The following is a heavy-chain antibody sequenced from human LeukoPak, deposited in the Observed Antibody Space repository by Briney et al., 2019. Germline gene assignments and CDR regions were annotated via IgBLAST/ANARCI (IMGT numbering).Heavy chain of an antibody. J-gene: IGHJ3*02. V-gene: IGHV1-2*02. CDR3: ARDRRDDWLFRGAFDI. Sequence: GASVKVSCKASGYTFTGHYMHWVRQAPGQGLEWMGWINPNSGGTNFAQKFQGRVTMTRDTSISTAYMELSRLRSDDTAVYYRARDRRDDWLFRGAFDIWGQGTMVTVSS. D-gene: IGHD3-9*01. CDR2: INPNSGGT. CDR1: GYTFTGHY.